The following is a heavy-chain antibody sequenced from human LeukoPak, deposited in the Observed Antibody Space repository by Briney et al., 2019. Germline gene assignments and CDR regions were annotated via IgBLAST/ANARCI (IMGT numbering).Heavy chain of an antibody. CDR1: GGSISSHY. CDR3: ARDRRTAACIASAYYYYMDV. D-gene: IGHD6-13*01. J-gene: IGHJ6*03. CDR2: IYYSGST. Sequence: SETLSLTCTVSGGSISSHYWSWIRQPPGKGLEWIGYIYYSGSTNYNPSLKSRVTISVDTSKNQFSLKLSSVTAADTAVYYCARDRRTAACIASAYYYYMDVWGKGTTVTVSS. V-gene: IGHV4-59*11.